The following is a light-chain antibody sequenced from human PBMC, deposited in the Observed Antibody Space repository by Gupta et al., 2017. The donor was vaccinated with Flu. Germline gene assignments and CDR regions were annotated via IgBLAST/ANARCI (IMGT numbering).Light chain of an antibody. Sequence: RMIISSTGSSSDMGSNNLTWYHQDHGPAHKLLIDNDKKRHSGVPDRFSSSKSGTSASRDTTGLQAEDEADDYCDEQDDSRNGGVFGGGTKRTVL. CDR2: NDK. CDR3: DEQDDSRNGGV. V-gene: IGLV1-44*01. CDR1: SSDMGSNN. J-gene: IGLJ2*01.